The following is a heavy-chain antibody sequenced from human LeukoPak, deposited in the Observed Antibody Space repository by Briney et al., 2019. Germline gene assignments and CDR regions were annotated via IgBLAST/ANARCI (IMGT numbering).Heavy chain of an antibody. V-gene: IGHV3-7*01. Sequence: GGSLRLSCAASEFSVGSNYMTWVRQAPGKGLEWVANINQDGSETYYVDSVKGRFTISRDNVKNSLYLQMNSLRAEDTAVYYCAKDLWVRSIIVTPSWFDPWGQGTPVTVSS. CDR2: INQDGSET. CDR1: EFSVGSNY. J-gene: IGHJ5*02. CDR3: AKDLWVRSIIVTPSWFDP. D-gene: IGHD3-10*01.